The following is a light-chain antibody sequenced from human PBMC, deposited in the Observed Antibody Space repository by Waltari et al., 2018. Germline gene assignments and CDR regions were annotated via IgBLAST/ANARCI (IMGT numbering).Light chain of an antibody. CDR3: QQANNFPIT. V-gene: IGKV1-12*01. Sequence: DIQMTQSPSSVSASVGDRVTIPCRASHGICTWLAWFKQKPGKAPRLLIFAASSLQSGVPSRFSGSGSGTDFTLTISSLQPEDVATYYCQQANNFPITFGGGTKVEIK. J-gene: IGKJ4*01. CDR1: HGICTW. CDR2: AAS.